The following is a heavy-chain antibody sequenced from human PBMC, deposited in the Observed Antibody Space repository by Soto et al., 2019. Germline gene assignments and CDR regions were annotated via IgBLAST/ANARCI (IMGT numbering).Heavy chain of an antibody. J-gene: IGHJ4*02. V-gene: IGHV3-21*06. CDR2: ISSTTNYI. Sequence: PVGFLRLAYAASGFTFTRYSMNWVRQAPGKGLEWVSSISSTTNYIYYGDSMKGRFTISRDNAKNSLYLEMNSLRAEDTAVYYCARESEDLTSNFDYWGQGTLVTVSS. CDR3: ARESEDLTSNFDY. CDR1: GFTFTRYS.